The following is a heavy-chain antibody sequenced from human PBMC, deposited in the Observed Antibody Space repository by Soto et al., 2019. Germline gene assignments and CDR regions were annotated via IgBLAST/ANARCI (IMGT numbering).Heavy chain of an antibody. CDR3: AREEGITGTTDWFDP. V-gene: IGHV1-2*02. Sequence: QVQLVQSGAEVKKPGASVKVSCKASGYTFTGYYMHWVRQAPGQGLEWMGWINPNSGGTNYAQKFQGRVTMTRDTSISTGYMEMSRLRSDDTAVYYCAREEGITGTTDWFDPWGQGTLVTVSS. D-gene: IGHD1-7*01. J-gene: IGHJ5*02. CDR1: GYTFTGYY. CDR2: INPNSGGT.